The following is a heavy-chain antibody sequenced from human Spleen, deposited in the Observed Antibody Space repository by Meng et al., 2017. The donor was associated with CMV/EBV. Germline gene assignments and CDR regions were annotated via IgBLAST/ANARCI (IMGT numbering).Heavy chain of an antibody. Sequence: CDASGFTFTSYAMCWVRQAPGQGLECVSVIRGSAVYTYYAHSVQARFTISRDNSKKMLYLQMNSLRAEDTAVYYCAKGSHYGLHFDYWGQGTLVTVSS. J-gene: IGHJ4*02. CDR2: IRGSAVYT. D-gene: IGHD4-17*01. CDR3: AKGSHYGLHFDY. V-gene: IGHV3-23*01. CDR1: GFTFTSYA.